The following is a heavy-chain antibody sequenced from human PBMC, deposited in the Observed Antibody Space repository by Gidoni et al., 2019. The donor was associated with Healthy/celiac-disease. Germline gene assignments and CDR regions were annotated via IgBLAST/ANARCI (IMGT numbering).Heavy chain of an antibody. CDR3: ARGYCTNGVCSTDAFDI. V-gene: IGHV6-1*01. CDR1: GDSVSSNSAA. D-gene: IGHD2-8*01. Sequence: QVQLQQSGPGLVKPSQTLSLTCAISGDSVSSNSAAWNWIRQSPSRGLEWLGRTYYRSKWYNDYAVSVKSRITINPDTSKNQFSLQLNSVTPEDTAVYYCARGYCTNGVCSTDAFDIWGQGTMVTVSS. J-gene: IGHJ3*02. CDR2: TYYRSKWYN.